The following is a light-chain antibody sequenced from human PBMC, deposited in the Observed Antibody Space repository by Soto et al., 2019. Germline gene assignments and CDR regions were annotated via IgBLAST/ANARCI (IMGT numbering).Light chain of an antibody. J-gene: IGKJ1*01. CDR1: QSVYSY. CDR2: DAS. Sequence: EIVLTQSPATLSLSPGERATLSCRASQSVYSYLAWYQQKTGQAPRLLIYDASKKATGIPARFSGSGSGTDVTLTIISLEPEDFAVYYCQQRSNWPPTWTFGQGTKVEIK. V-gene: IGKV3-11*01. CDR3: QQRSNWPPTWT.